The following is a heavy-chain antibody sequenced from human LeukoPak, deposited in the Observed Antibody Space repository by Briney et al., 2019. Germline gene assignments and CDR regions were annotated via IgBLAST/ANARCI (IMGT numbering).Heavy chain of an antibody. CDR2: IYNSGST. V-gene: IGHV4-4*07. CDR3: ARSAFLVTAPGLYYFDY. CDR1: GGSIISYY. J-gene: IGHJ4*02. Sequence: ETLSLTCTVSGGSIISYYWSWIRQPAGKGLEWIGHIYNSGSTNYNPSLKGRVTMSVATSKNQFSLHLSSVTAADTAVYYCARSAFLVTAPGLYYFDYWGQGTLVAVSS. D-gene: IGHD6-13*01.